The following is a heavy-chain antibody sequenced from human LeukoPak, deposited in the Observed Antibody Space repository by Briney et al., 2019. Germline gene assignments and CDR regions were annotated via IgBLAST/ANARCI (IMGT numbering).Heavy chain of an antibody. Sequence: SVKVSCKASGYTFTSYGISWVRQAPGQGLEWMGGIIPIFGTANYAQKFQGGVTITADKSTSTAYMELSSLRSEDTAVYYCARGQLELLYYYYMDVWGKGTTVTVSS. CDR1: GYTFTSYG. CDR3: ARGQLELLYYYYMDV. J-gene: IGHJ6*03. D-gene: IGHD1-7*01. V-gene: IGHV1-69*06. CDR2: IIPIFGTA.